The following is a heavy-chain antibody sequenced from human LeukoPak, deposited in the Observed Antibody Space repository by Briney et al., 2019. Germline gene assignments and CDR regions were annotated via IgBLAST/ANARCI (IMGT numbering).Heavy chain of an antibody. D-gene: IGHD6-13*01. CDR2: INSDGSST. V-gene: IGHV3-74*01. Sequence: GGSLRLSCAASGFTFSSYWMHWVRQAPGKGLVWVSRINSDGSSTSCADSVKGRFTISRDNAKNTLYLQMNSLRAEDTAVYYCARDGTTSSWVAYNWFDSWGQGTLVTVSS. J-gene: IGHJ5*01. CDR1: GFTFSSYW. CDR3: ARDGTTSSWVAYNWFDS.